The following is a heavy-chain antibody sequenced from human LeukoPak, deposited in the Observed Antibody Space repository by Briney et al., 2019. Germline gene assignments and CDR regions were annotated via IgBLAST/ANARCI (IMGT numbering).Heavy chain of an antibody. CDR2: IKNDGRST. CDR1: GFTFSSYA. D-gene: IGHD6-19*01. CDR3: ATEAGAAPDWYFDV. J-gene: IGHJ2*01. V-gene: IGHV3-74*01. Sequence: PGGSLRLSCAASGFTFSSYAMHWVRQAPGKGLVWVSRIKNDGRSTDYADSVEGRFTISRDNAKNTVYLQMNSLRAEDTAVYYCATEAGAAPDWYFDVWGRGTLVTVSS.